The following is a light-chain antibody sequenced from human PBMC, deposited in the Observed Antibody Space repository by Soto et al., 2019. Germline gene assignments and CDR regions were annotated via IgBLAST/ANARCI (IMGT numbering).Light chain of an antibody. V-gene: IGKV3-11*01. CDR1: QSVSSS. CDR3: QQRSNWIYT. CDR2: DAS. Sequence: EIVLTQSPATLSLSPGERATLSCRASQSVSSSLAWYQQKPGQAPRLLIYDASNRATGIPARFSGSGSGTDFTLTISSLESEDFAVYYCQQRSNWIYTFGQGTKLEIK. J-gene: IGKJ2*01.